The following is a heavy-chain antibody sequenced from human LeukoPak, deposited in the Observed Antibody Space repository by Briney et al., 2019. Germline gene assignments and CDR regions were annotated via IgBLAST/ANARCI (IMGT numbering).Heavy chain of an antibody. CDR3: ASTGDYYYYYYMDV. CDR2: INHSGST. D-gene: IGHD4-17*01. V-gene: IGHV4-34*01. J-gene: IGHJ6*03. CDR1: GGSFSGYY. Sequence: SETLSLTCAVYGGSFSGYYWSWIRQPPGKGLEWIGEINHSGSTNYNPSLKSRVTISVDTSKNQFSLKLSSVTAADTAVYYCASTGDYYYYYYMDVWGKGTTVAVSS.